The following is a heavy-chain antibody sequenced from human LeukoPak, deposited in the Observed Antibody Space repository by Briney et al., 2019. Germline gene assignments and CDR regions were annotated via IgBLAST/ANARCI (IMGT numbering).Heavy chain of an antibody. CDR2: ISSTSTYI. D-gene: IGHD1-26*01. Sequence: GGSLRLSCAASGFTFSSYAMNWVRQAPGKGLEWVSSISSTSTYIYYADSVRGRFTISRANAKSSLYLQMNSLRAEDTAVYYCAREGSGSYYEGGFGYWGQGILVTVSS. CDR3: AREGSGSYYEGGFGY. CDR1: GFTFSSYA. J-gene: IGHJ4*02. V-gene: IGHV3-21*01.